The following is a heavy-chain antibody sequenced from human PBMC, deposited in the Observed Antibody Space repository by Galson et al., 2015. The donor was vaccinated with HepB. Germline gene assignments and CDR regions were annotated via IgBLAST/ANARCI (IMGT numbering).Heavy chain of an antibody. J-gene: IGHJ5*02. CDR1: GFTFSSYW. Sequence: SLRLSCAASGFTFSSYWMSWVRQAPGKGLEWVANIKQDGSEKYYVDSVKGRFTISRDNAKNSLYLQMNSLRAEDTAVYYCARDSDDFKRAYNWFDPWGQGTLVTVSS. CDR3: ARDSDDFKRAYNWFDP. V-gene: IGHV3-7*03. D-gene: IGHD3-3*01. CDR2: IKQDGSEK.